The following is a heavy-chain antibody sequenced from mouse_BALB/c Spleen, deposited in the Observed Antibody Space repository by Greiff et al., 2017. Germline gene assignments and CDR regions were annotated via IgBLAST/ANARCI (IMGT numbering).Heavy chain of an antibody. CDR3: ARKLTGYAMDY. Sequence: QVQLKQPGAELVKPGASVKLSCKASGYTFTSYWMHWVKQRPGQGLEWIGEINPSNGRTNYNEKFKSKATLTVDKSSSTAYMQLSSLTSEDSAVYYCARKLTGYAMDYWGQGTSVTVSS. D-gene: IGHD4-1*01. V-gene: IGHV1S81*02. J-gene: IGHJ4*01. CDR2: INPSNGRT. CDR1: GYTFTSYW.